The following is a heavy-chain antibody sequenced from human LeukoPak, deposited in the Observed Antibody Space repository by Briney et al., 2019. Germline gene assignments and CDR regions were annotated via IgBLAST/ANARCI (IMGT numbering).Heavy chain of an antibody. CDR2: IYTSGST. CDR1: GGSISSYY. CDR3: ARETSGYSYGYYYYYYMDV. Sequence: SETLSLTCTVSGGSISSYYWSWIRQPAGKGLEWIGRIYTSGSTNYNPSLKSRVTMSVDTSKNQFSLKLSSVTAADTAVYYCARETSGYSYGYYYYYYMDVWGKGTTVTVSS. V-gene: IGHV4-4*07. D-gene: IGHD5-18*01. J-gene: IGHJ6*03.